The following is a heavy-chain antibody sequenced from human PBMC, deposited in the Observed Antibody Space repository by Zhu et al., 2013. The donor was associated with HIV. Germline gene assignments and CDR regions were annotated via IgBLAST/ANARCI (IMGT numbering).Heavy chain of an antibody. CDR1: GFNFNDYG. CDR3: ARGSGSGSYIRFDY. J-gene: IGHJ4*02. D-gene: IGHD3-10*01. Sequence: VQVVESGGGVVQPGTSLRLSCAASGFNFNDYGMHWVRQAPGKGLEWIALISYSGSDTKYADSVKGRFTISRDNSKSTLYLQMYSLIPEDTAVYYCARGSGSGSYIRFDYWGQGTLVTVSS. V-gene: IGHV3-30*03. CDR2: ISYSGSDT.